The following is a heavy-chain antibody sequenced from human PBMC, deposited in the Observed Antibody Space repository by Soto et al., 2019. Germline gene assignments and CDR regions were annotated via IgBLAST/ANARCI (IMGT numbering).Heavy chain of an antibody. V-gene: IGHV4-59*08. CDR2: IYYSGST. J-gene: IGHJ4*02. CDR3: ARQESDSGYGSLDY. D-gene: IGHD5-12*01. Sequence: SETLSLTCTVSGGSLSSYYWSWIRQPPGKGLEWIGYIYYSGSTNYNPSLKSRVTISVDTSKNQFSLKLSSVTAADTAVYYCARQESDSGYGSLDYWGQGTLVTVSS. CDR1: GGSLSSYY.